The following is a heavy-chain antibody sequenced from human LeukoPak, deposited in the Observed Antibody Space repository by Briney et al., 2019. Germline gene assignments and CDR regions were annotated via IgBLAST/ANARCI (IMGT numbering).Heavy chain of an antibody. D-gene: IGHD3-10*01. CDR3: ARGWFGELLNNWFDP. Sequence: SETLSLTCTVSGGSISSSSYYWGWIRQPPGKGLEWIGSIYYSGSTYYNPSLKSRVTISVDTSKNQFSLKLSSVTAADTAVYYCARGWFGELLNNWFDPWGQGTLVTVSS. V-gene: IGHV4-39*07. CDR1: GGSISSSSYY. CDR2: IYYSGST. J-gene: IGHJ5*02.